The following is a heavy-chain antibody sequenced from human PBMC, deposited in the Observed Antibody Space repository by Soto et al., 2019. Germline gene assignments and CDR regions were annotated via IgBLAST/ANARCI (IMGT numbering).Heavy chain of an antibody. CDR3: ARDRWEFQLFYYGLDV. CDR2: ISYDGNDE. V-gene: IGHV3-30-3*01. D-gene: IGHD1-26*01. J-gene: IGHJ6*02. CDR1: GFTFSDYP. Sequence: QVKLVESGGGVVQPGASLRLSCVASGFTFSDYPLHWVRRAPGKGLEWVAVISYDGNDESYSDSVKGRFTISRDNSKNTLSLQMNSLRAEDTAVYYCARDRWEFQLFYYGLDVWGQGTTVTVSS.